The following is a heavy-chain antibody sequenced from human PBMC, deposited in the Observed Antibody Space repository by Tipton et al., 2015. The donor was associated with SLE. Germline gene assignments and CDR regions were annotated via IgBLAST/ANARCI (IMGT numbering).Heavy chain of an antibody. CDR2: INEYGSEK. V-gene: IGHV3-7*01. D-gene: IGHD2-2*01. J-gene: IGHJ2*01. CDR1: GFTFSSSW. Sequence: SLRLSCAASGFTFSSSWMNWVRLAPGKGLEWVANINEYGSEKHYVDSLKGRFTISRDNAKNSVYLQMDSLRAENTAVYYCARGGYCSTDSCSLYWYLDLWGRGTLVTVSS. CDR3: ARGGYCSTDSCSLYWYLDL.